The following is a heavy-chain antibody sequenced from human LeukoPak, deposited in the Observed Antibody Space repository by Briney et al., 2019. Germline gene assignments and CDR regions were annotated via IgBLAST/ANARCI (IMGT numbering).Heavy chain of an antibody. CDR1: GFSLEDYG. CDR3: AKTIPYWYFDL. Sequence: GGSLRLSCATSGFSLEDYGMSWVRQAPGKGLEWVSAIAVGGGTTYADSVVGRFIISRDNSKNTLYLQMSSLRAEDTAIYYCAKTIPYWYFDLWGRGTLVTVSS. V-gene: IGHV3-23*01. D-gene: IGHD5-24*01. CDR2: IAVGGGTT. J-gene: IGHJ2*01.